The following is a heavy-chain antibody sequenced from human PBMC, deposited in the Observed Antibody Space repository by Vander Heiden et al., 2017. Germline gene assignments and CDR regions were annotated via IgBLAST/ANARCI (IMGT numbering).Heavy chain of an antibody. CDR2: IYTSGST. CDR1: GGSISSYY. CDR3: ARGEYYYGSGSYYPPVY. J-gene: IGHJ4*02. V-gene: IGHV4-4*07. D-gene: IGHD3-10*01. Sequence: QVQLQESGPGLVKPSGTLSLTCTVSGGSISSYYWSWSRQPAGKGLEWIGRIYTSGSTNYNPSLKSRVTMSVDTSKNQFSLKLSSVTAADTAVYYCARGEYYYGSGSYYPPVYWGQGTLVTVSS.